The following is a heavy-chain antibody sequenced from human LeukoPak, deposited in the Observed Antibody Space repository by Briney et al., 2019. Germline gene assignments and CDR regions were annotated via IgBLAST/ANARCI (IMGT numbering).Heavy chain of an antibody. J-gene: IGHJ1*01. Sequence: GGSLRLSCAASGLSFSAYAMGWVRQAPGKGLEWVSIISGGGAKTYYADSVKGRFTISRDNSENTVYLQMNSLRAEDTAVYYCAKAPPFISTPVSCQHWGQGTLVTVSS. CDR3: AKAPPFISTPVSCQH. D-gene: IGHD3-22*01. V-gene: IGHV3-23*01. CDR2: ISGGGAKT. CDR1: GLSFSAYA.